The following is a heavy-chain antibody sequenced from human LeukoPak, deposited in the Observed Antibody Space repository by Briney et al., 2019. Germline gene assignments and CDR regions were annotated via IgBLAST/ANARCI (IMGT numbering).Heavy chain of an antibody. V-gene: IGHV3-23*01. CDR3: AKIMRYYDSSGYYSNYFDY. D-gene: IGHD3-22*01. CDR1: GFTFSSYA. Sequence: GGSLRLSCAASGFTFSSYAMSWVRQAPGKGLEWVSAISGSGGSTYYADSVKGRFTISRDNSKNTLYLQMNSLRAEDTAVYYCAKIMRYYDSSGYYSNYFDYWGQEPWSPSPQ. J-gene: IGHJ4*01. CDR2: ISGSGGST.